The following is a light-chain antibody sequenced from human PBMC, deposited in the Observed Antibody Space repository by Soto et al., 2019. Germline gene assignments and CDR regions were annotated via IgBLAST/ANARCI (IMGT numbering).Light chain of an antibody. CDR1: QSVSSSY. CDR3: QQYNNWPGWT. Sequence: EVVLTQSPGTLSFSPGERAALSCRAGQSVSSSYLAWYQQKPGQAPRLLIYGASTRATGIPARFSGSGSGTEFTLTISSLQSEGLAVYYCQQYNNWPGWTFGQGTKVDIK. V-gene: IGKV3-15*01. J-gene: IGKJ1*01. CDR2: GAS.